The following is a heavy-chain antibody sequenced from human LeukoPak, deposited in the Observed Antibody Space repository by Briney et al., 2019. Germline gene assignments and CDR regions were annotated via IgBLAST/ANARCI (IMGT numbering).Heavy chain of an antibody. Sequence: LETLSLTCAVSGYSISSGYYWGWIRQPPGKGLEWIGSIYHSGSNYYNPSLKSRVTIPVDTSKNQFSLKLSSVTAADTAVYYCALVRYFDWLSRTTFDPWGQGTLVTVSS. D-gene: IGHD3-9*01. CDR1: GYSISSGYY. J-gene: IGHJ5*02. CDR2: IYHSGSN. V-gene: IGHV4-38-2*01. CDR3: ALVRYFDWLSRTTFDP.